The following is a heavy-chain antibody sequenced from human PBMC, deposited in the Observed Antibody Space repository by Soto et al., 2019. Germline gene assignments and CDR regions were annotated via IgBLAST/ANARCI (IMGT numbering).Heavy chain of an antibody. J-gene: IGHJ6*02. V-gene: IGHV4-39*01. CDR2: IYYSGST. CDR1: GGSIGSSGYC. D-gene: IGHD4-4*01. Sequence: SETLSHTCTVAGGSIGSSGYCWGWIRQPPGQCLEWIGSIYYSGSTYYNPSLKSRVTISVDTSKNQFSLKLSSVTAADTAVYYCAREKAGYSNNLYYYYGMDVWGQGTTVTVSS. CDR3: AREKAGYSNNLYYYYGMDV.